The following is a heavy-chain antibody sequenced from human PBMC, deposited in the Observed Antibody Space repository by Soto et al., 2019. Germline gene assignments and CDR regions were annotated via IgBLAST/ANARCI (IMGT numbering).Heavy chain of an antibody. Sequence: PPETLSLTCTVSGGSISSDSFYWAWIRQPPGKGLEWIGIIYYSGDTYYNPSLAGRLTMSVDTSNQFSLTLRSVTAADTALYYCARNQPQRYCSGGTCRPAYGMDVWGQGTTVTVSS. CDR1: GGSISSDSFY. CDR2: IYYSGDT. V-gene: IGHV4-39*01. J-gene: IGHJ6*02. D-gene: IGHD2-15*01. CDR3: ARNQPQRYCSGGTCRPAYGMDV.